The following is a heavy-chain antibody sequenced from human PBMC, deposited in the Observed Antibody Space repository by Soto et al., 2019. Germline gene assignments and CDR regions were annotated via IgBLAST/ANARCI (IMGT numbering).Heavy chain of an antibody. CDR1: GFTFSSYG. CDR3: AKGDDMTTVDY. J-gene: IGHJ4*02. CDR2: ISYDGSNK. Sequence: GGSLRLSCAASGFTFSSYGMHWVRQAPGKGLEWVAVISYDGSNKYYADSVKGRFTISRDNSKNTLYLQMNSLRAEDTAVYYCAKGDDMTTVDYWGQGTLVTVSS. D-gene: IGHD4-4*01. V-gene: IGHV3-30*18.